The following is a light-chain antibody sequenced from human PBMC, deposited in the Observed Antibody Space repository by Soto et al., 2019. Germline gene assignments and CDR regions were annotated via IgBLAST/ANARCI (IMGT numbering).Light chain of an antibody. J-gene: IGLJ1*01. CDR1: SSDTVAYKY. V-gene: IGLV2-14*01. CDR3: SSYTSSSTQV. CDR2: EVS. Sequence: QSALTQPASVSGSPGQSITISCTGTSSDTVAYKYVSWYQQYPGKAPKVLIYEVSNRPSGVSNRFSGSKSGNTASLTISGLQAEDEADYYCSSYTSSSTQVFGTGTKVTVL.